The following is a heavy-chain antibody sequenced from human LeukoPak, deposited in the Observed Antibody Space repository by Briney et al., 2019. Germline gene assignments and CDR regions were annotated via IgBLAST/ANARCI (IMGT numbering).Heavy chain of an antibody. J-gene: IGHJ4*02. CDR3: AREAQSGYGLSFDY. V-gene: IGHV1-3*01. CDR1: GYTFTTYA. Sequence: ASVKVSCKASGYTFTTYAMHWVRQAPGQRLEWMGWINAANGDTKYSQKFQGRVTITRDTSASTAYMELSSLRSDDTAVYYCAREAQSGYGLSFDYWGQGTLVTVSS. D-gene: IGHD5-12*01. CDR2: INAANGDT.